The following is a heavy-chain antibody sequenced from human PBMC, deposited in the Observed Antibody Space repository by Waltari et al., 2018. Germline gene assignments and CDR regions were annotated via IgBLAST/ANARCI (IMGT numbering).Heavy chain of an antibody. CDR1: GYTFTGYY. Sequence: QVQLVQSGAEVKKPGASVKVSCKASGYTFTGYYMHWVRQAPGQGLEWMGRINPNSGGTNYAQKFQGRVTMTRDTSISTAYMELSRLRSDDTAMYYCARRPGVVITNWYFDLWGRGTLVTVSS. CDR3: ARRPGVVITNWYFDL. D-gene: IGHD3-3*01. J-gene: IGHJ2*01. CDR2: INPNSGGT. V-gene: IGHV1-2*06.